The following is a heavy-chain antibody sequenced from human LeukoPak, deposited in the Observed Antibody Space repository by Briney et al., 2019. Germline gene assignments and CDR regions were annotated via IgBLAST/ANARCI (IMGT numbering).Heavy chain of an antibody. D-gene: IGHD3-10*01. CDR1: GFTFSSYD. CDR3: ARGIYGSGSWGFDY. CDR2: IGTAGDT. V-gene: IGHV3-13*04. Sequence: PGGSLRLSYAASGFTFSSYDMHWVRQAAGEGLEWVSGIGTAGDTYYPGSVKGRFTISRENAKNSLYLQMNSLRAGDTAVYYCARGIYGSGSWGFDYWGQGTLVTVSS. J-gene: IGHJ4*02.